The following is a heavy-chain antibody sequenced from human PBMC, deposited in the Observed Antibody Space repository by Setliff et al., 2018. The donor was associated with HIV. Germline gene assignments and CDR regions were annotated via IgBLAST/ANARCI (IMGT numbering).Heavy chain of an antibody. CDR2: LNHSGDI. D-gene: IGHD3-22*01. CDR1: GETFNDYF. Sequence: PSETLSLTCAVYGETFNDYFWTWIRQSPEKGLEWIGELNHSGDINQNPSLKSGFTLSVDTSKNQFSLRLTSVTAADTAVYYCARGRDVIRDTYYSYFYMDVWSRGTAVTVSS. V-gene: IGHV4-34*01. CDR3: ARGRDVIRDTYYSYFYMDV. J-gene: IGHJ6*04.